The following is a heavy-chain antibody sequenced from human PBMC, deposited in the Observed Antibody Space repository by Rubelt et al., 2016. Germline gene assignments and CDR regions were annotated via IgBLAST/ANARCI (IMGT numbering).Heavy chain of an antibody. CDR1: A. J-gene: IGHJ2*01. V-gene: IGHV3-23*01. Sequence: AMSWVRQAPGKGLEWVSAISGSGGSTYYADSVKGRFTISRDNSKNTLYLQMNSLRAEDTAVYYCARESGSYLIGHWYFDLWGRGTLVTVSS. CDR3: ARESGSYLIGHWYFDL. CDR2: ISGSGGST. D-gene: IGHD1-26*01.